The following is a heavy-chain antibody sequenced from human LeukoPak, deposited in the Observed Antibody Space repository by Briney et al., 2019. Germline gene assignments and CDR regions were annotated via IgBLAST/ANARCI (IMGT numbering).Heavy chain of an antibody. V-gene: IGHV7-4-1*02. D-gene: IGHD6-19*01. CDR2: INTNTGNP. J-gene: IGHJ6*03. Sequence: ASVKVSCKASGYSFTRYAINWVRQAPGQGLEWMGWINTNTGNPTYAQGFSGRFVFSLDTSVSTAYLQINSLKADGPGVYYCAGEDRGWNYYYFFRDVWGKGTTVTVSS. CDR3: AGEDRGWNYYYFFRDV. CDR1: GYSFTRYA.